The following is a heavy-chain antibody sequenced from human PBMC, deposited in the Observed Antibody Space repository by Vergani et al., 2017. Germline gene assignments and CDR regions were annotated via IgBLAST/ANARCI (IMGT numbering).Heavy chain of an antibody. CDR3: AKGIGSTSCPYGGGAFDV. CDR2: INNNGGST. Sequence: QLLESGGGLIQPGGSLRLSCAASGFTFNSYAMTWVRQAPGKGLEWVSGINNNGGSTYYADSVKGRFTISRDNSKNTLYLQMTDLSDEDTTTYYCAKGIGSTSCPYGGGAFDVWGHGTMVTVSS. J-gene: IGHJ3*01. CDR1: GFTFNSYA. D-gene: IGHD2-2*01. V-gene: IGHV3-23*01.